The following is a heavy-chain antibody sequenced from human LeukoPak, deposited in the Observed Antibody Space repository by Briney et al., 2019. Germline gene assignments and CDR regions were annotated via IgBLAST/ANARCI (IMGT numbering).Heavy chain of an antibody. CDR3: AKTRRGVTSYFDY. D-gene: IGHD2-21*02. Sequence: PGGSLRLSCAASGFTFSGYAMHWVRQAPGKGLEWVAVISYDGSNEYYADSVKGRFTISRDNSKNTLYLQMNSLRAEDTAVYYCAKTRRGVTSYFDYWGQGTLVTVSS. CDR2: ISYDGSNE. CDR1: GFTFSGYA. V-gene: IGHV3-30-3*01. J-gene: IGHJ4*02.